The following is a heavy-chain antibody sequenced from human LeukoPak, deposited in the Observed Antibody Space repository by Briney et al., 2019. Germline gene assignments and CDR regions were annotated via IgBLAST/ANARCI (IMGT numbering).Heavy chain of an antibody. J-gene: IGHJ4*02. CDR1: GGSLSSYY. Sequence: SETLSLTCTVSGGSLSSYYWSWIRQPPGKGLEWIGYIYYSGSTNYNPSLKSRVTISVDTSKNQFSLKLSSVTAADTAVYYCARERAAAGIDYWGQGTLVTVSS. CDR2: IYYSGST. D-gene: IGHD6-13*01. V-gene: IGHV4-59*01. CDR3: ARERAAAGIDY.